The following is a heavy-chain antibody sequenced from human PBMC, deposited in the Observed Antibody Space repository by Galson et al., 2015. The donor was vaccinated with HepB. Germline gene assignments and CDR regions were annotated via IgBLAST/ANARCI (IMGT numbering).Heavy chain of an antibody. V-gene: IGHV3-21*01. CDR3: ARESPAYYDTLTGYSYYYHAMDV. D-gene: IGHD3-9*01. CDR1: GFTFSSYT. CDR2: ISSSSNYK. Sequence: SLRLSCAASGFTFSSYTMNWVRQAPGKGLEWVSSISSSSNYKYYADSVKGRFTISRDNAKNSLYLQMNSLRDEDTAVYYCARESPAYYDTLTGYSYYYHAMDVWGQGTTVTVSS. J-gene: IGHJ6*02.